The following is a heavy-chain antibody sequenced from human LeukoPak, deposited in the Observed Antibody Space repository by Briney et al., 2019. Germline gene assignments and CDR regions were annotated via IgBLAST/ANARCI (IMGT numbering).Heavy chain of an antibody. CDR1: GYTFTGYY. V-gene: IGHV1-2*02. CDR2: ISPNSGAT. CDR3: ARDGGGTTVTSDY. D-gene: IGHD4-17*01. Sequence: ASVKVSCKASGYTFTGYYVHWVRQAPGQGLEWMGWISPNSGATNYAQKFQGRVTMTSDTSISTAYMELSRLRSDDTAVYYCARDGGGTTVTSDYWGQGTRVTVSS. J-gene: IGHJ4*02.